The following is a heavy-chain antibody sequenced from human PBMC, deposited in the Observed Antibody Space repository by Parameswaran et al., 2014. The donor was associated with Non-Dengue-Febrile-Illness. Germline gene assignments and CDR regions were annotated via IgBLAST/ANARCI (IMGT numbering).Heavy chain of an antibody. V-gene: IGHV6-1*01. J-gene: IGHJ3*02. D-gene: IGHD5-12*01. CDR1: ISVA. CDR3: ARGYGAFDI. CDR2: TYYRSKWYN. Sequence: ISVARWIRQSPSRGLEWLGRTYYRSKWYNDYAVSVKSRITINPDTSKNQFSLQLSSVTAADTAVYYCARGYGAFDIWGQGTMVTVSS.